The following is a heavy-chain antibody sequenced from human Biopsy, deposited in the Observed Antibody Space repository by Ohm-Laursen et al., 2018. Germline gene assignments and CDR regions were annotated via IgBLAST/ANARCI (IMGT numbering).Heavy chain of an antibody. V-gene: IGHV4-4*07. J-gene: IGHJ1*01. CDR1: GGSISSYY. CDR3: ARSIDYGNSYFQY. CDR2: LYTNGST. D-gene: IGHD4/OR15-4a*01. Sequence: TLSLTCTVSGGSISSYYWNWIRQPAGGGLEYIGRLYTNGSTNYNPSLRSRVTMSANTSKNQFSLHLRSVTAADTAVYFCARSIDYGNSYFQYWGQGILVTVSS.